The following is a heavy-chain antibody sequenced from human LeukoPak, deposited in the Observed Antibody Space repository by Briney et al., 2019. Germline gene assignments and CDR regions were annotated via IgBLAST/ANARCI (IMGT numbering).Heavy chain of an antibody. V-gene: IGHV3-30*04. CDR3: TRYNNDHFDY. J-gene: IGHJ4*02. Sequence: GRSLRLSCAASGFTFSSYAMPWVRQAPGKGLEWVAVVSYDGSNKYYADSVKGRFTISRDNSKNTMSVQMDDLRAEDTAVYYCTRYNNDHFDYWGQGTLVTVSS. CDR1: GFTFSSYA. CDR2: VSYDGSNK. D-gene: IGHD1-14*01.